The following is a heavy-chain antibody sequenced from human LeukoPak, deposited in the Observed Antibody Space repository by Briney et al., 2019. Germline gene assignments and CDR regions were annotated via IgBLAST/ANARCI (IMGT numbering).Heavy chain of an antibody. D-gene: IGHD3-16*01. CDR1: GYTFTSYD. J-gene: IGHJ4*02. V-gene: IGHV1-8*01. CDR3: ARAPYGGVIFDY. CDR2: MNPNSGNT. Sequence: ASVRVSCKASGYTFTSYDINWVRQATGQGLEWMGWMNPNSGNTGYAQKFQGRVTMTRNTSISTAYMELSSLRSEDTAVYYCARAPYGGVIFDYWGQGTLVTVSS.